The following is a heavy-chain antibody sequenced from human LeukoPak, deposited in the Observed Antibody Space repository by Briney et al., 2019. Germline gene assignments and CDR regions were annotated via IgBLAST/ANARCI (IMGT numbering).Heavy chain of an antibody. Sequence: GGSLRLSCAASGFTFSSYSMNWVRQAPGKELEWVSYISSSSSTIYYADSVKGRFTISRDNAKNSLYLKMNSLRAEDTAVYYCARDRGYDFWSGYFRFDYWGQGTLVTVSS. CDR2: ISSSSSTI. CDR3: ARDRGYDFWSGYFRFDY. J-gene: IGHJ4*02. CDR1: GFTFSSYS. V-gene: IGHV3-48*01. D-gene: IGHD3-3*01.